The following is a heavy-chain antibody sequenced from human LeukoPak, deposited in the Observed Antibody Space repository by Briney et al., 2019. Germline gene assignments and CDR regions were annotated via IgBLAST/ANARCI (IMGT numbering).Heavy chain of an antibody. CDR1: GFIFSSSG. Sequence: PGGSLRLSCAASGFIFSSSGMHWVREAPGKGLEWVAVILYNGSNKFYADSVKGRFTISRDNSKNKLYLQMNSMRVEDTAVYYCARVGGYCSGGSCYRGYCWFDPWGQGTLVTVSS. J-gene: IGHJ5*02. CDR2: ILYNGSNK. V-gene: IGHV3-33*01. CDR3: ARVGGYCSGGSCYRGYCWFDP. D-gene: IGHD2-15*01.